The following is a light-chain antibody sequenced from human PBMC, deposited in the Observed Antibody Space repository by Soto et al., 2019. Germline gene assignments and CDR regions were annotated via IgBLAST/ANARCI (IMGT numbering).Light chain of an antibody. CDR2: DAS. CDR3: QQYNSYSGT. J-gene: IGKJ1*01. CDR1: QSISSW. Sequence: DIQMTQSPSTLSASVGDRVTITCRASQSISSWLAWYQQKPGKAPKLLIYDASSLESGVPSRFSERGFGTEFTPTISSLQPDDFATYYCQQYNSYSGTFGQGTKVEIK. V-gene: IGKV1-5*01.